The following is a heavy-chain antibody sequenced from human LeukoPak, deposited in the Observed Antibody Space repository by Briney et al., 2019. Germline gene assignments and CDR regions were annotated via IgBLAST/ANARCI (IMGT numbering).Heavy chain of an antibody. D-gene: IGHD1-1*01. Sequence: GGSLRLSCAASGFTFKTFSMNWVRQAPEKGLEWVARIRSKTVGGTTDYAARVKGRFTISRDDSKNKVYLQMNSLKTEDTAVYYCTTDRGTTGTTDLDYWGQGTVVTVSS. V-gene: IGHV3-15*01. CDR1: GFTFKTFS. CDR3: TTDRGTTGTTDLDY. CDR2: IRSKTVGGTT. J-gene: IGHJ4*02.